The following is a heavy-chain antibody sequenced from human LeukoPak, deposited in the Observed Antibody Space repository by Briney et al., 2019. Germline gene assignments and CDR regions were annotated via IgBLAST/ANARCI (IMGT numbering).Heavy chain of an antibody. CDR2: IYSGGST. V-gene: IGHV3-53*01. Sequence: GGSLRLSRVASGFTVSRNYVSWVRQAPGKGLEWVSVIYSGGSTYYADSVKGRFTISRDNSKNNLYLQMNSLRAEDTAVYYYASGLGNFRTPYYYMDVWGTGTTVTVSS. CDR3: ASGLGNFRTPYYYMDV. CDR1: GFTVSRNY. D-gene: IGHD3-10*01. J-gene: IGHJ6*03.